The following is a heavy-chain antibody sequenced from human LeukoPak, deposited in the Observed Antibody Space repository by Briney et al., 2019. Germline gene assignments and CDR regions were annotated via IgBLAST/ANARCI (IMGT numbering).Heavy chain of an antibody. CDR1: VFTFSHAW. D-gene: IGHD6-19*01. CDR2: IKKKSDGGTR. V-gene: IGHV3-15*01. CDR3: TTVKHWLPQALGY. J-gene: IGHJ4*02. Sequence: PGGSLRLSCAASVFTFSHAWMTGVRQAPGKALEGLGHIKKKSDGGTRDYAAPVKGSFTISRDDEKDTLYLQFNSLKTEHTAVYYCTTVKHWLPQALGYLGQGGLVTVSS.